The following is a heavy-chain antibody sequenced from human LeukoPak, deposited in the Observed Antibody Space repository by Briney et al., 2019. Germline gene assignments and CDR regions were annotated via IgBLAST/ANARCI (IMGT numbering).Heavy chain of an antibody. V-gene: IGHV3-74*01. Sequence: PGGSLRLSCAASGFTFSSHWMTWVRQAPGKWPVWVSRIDADGGRIHYADSVKGRFTISRDNARNTLFLQMTSLRAEDTAVYYCARDALGHRVYDFWGQGTLVTVSS. CDR1: GFTFSSHW. CDR3: ARDALGHRVYDF. D-gene: IGHD5/OR15-5a*01. J-gene: IGHJ4*02. CDR2: IDADGGRI.